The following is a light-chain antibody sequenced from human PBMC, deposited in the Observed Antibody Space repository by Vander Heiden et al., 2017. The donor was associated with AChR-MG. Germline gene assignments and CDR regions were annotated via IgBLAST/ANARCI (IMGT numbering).Light chain of an antibody. J-gene: IGKJ2*01. Sequence: EIVLTQSPGTLSLSPGERATLSCRASQSFSSYLAWYQQKPGQAPRLLIYGASSRATGIPDRFSGSGSGTDFTLTISRLEPEDFAVYYCQQDGSSPYTFGQGTKLEIK. CDR3: QQDGSSPYT. V-gene: IGKV3-20*01. CDR2: GAS. CDR1: QSFSSY.